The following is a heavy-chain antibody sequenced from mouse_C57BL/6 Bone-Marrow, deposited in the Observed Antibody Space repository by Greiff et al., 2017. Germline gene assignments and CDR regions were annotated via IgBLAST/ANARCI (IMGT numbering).Heavy chain of an antibody. J-gene: IGHJ4*01. Sequence: QVQLQQSGAELARPGASVKLSCKASGYTFTSYGISWVKQRTGQGLEWIGEIYPRSGNTYYNEKFKGKATLTADKSSSTAYMELRSLTSEDSAVYFCARVITTVVAPMWYAMDYWGQGTSVTVSS. CDR2: IYPRSGNT. V-gene: IGHV1-81*01. CDR1: GYTFTSYG. D-gene: IGHD1-1*01. CDR3: ARVITTVVAPMWYAMDY.